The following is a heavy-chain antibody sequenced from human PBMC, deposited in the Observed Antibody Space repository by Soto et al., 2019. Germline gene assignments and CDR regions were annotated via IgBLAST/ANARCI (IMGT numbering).Heavy chain of an antibody. Sequence: QVLLQQWGAGLLSPSETLSLTCDVYGGSFSGYHWSWTRQPPGKGLEWIGEINHGGSTTYNPSLKSRVAISVGTCKTQFSLKLSSVTAADTAVYFCARGVDYGPDYWGQGSLVTVSS. CDR1: GGSFSGYH. J-gene: IGHJ4*02. D-gene: IGHD4-17*01. CDR3: ARGVDYGPDY. V-gene: IGHV4-34*01. CDR2: INHGGST.